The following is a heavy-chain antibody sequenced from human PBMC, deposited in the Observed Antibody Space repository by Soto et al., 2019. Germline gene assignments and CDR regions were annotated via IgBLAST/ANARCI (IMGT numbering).Heavy chain of an antibody. Sequence: QVQMVESGGGVVQPGRSLRLSCAASGFTFSGYGMHWVRQAPGKGLEWVAVISNDGKNKWYADSIMGRFTVSRDNSKNSLYLQLSSLRPEDTAMYYWANECAPLTWGQGTLVIVSS. V-gene: IGHV3-30*18. J-gene: IGHJ5*02. CDR3: ANECAPLT. CDR1: GFTFSGYG. CDR2: ISNDGKNK.